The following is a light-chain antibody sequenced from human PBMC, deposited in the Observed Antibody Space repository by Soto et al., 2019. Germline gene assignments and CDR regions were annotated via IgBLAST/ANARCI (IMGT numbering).Light chain of an antibody. CDR2: AAS. J-gene: IGKJ1*01. CDR3: QQSYSTPPT. V-gene: IGKV1-39*01. CDR1: QSISSY. Sequence: DIQMTQSPSSLSASVGDRVTITCRASQSISSYLNWYQQKPGKAPKLLIYAASRLQSGVPSRLSGSGSGTDFTLTISSLQPEDFATYYCQQSYSTPPTFGQATTVEIK.